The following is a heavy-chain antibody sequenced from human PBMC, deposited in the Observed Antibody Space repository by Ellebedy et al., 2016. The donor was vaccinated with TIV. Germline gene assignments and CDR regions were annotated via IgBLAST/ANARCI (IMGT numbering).Heavy chain of an antibody. CDR3: ATHYGGGGHDGFDI. V-gene: IGHV5-51*01. CDR1: GYSFAKYW. J-gene: IGHJ3*02. D-gene: IGHD4-23*01. Sequence: GESLKISCKSSGYSFAKYWIGWVRQLPGKGLEWMGIIYPGDSDTRYSPSFQGQFTISADKSSSTAYLQWSSLKAADTAMYYCATHYGGGGHDGFDIWGQGTTVIVSS. CDR2: IYPGDSDT.